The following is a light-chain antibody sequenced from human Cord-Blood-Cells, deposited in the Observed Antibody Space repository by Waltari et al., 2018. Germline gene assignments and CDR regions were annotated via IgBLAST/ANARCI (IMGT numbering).Light chain of an antibody. CDR2: DAS. Sequence: QSALTQPASVSGSPGQSITISCTGTSSDVGGYNYFSWYQQHPGKAPKLMIYDASKRPSGVSNRFSGSKSGNTASLTISGLQAEDEADYYCSSYTSSSTYVFGTGTKVTVL. CDR3: SSYTSSSTYV. CDR1: SSDVGGYNY. J-gene: IGLJ1*01. V-gene: IGLV2-14*01.